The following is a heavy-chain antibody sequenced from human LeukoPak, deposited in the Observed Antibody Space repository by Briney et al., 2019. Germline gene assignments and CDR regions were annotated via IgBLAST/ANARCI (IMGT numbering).Heavy chain of an antibody. CDR1: GFPFSSYA. V-gene: IGHV4-59*04. Sequence: PGGSLRLSCAASGFPFSSYAMSWVRQHPGKGLEWIGYIYYSGSTYYNPSLKSRVTISVDTSKNQFSLKLSSVTAADTAVYYCTCTFGVVTYYFDYWGQGTLVTVSS. J-gene: IGHJ4*02. CDR3: TCTFGVVTYYFDY. D-gene: IGHD3-3*01. CDR2: IYYSGST.